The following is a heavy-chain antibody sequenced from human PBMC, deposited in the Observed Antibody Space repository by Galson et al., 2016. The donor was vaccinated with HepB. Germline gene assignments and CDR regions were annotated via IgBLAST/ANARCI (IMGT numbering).Heavy chain of an antibody. D-gene: IGHD2-15*01. V-gene: IGHV3-23*01. J-gene: IGHJ6*02. Sequence: SLRLSCAASGFTFSSYAMSWVRQGPGKGLEWVSVVRGTGSTTYYADSVKGRFTISRDNSKNTVYLQMNSLRGEDTALYYCAKRMSYSYYYAMDIWGQGTTVTVSS. CDR1: GFTFSSYA. CDR3: AKRMSYSYYYAMDI. CDR2: VRGTGSTT.